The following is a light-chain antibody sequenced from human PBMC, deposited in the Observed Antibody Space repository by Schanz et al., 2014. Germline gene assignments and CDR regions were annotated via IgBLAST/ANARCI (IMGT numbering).Light chain of an antibody. CDR3: QQYGTSPVYN. Sequence: EIVLTQSPGTLSLSPGERATLSCRASQSISSSYLAWYQQKPGQAPRLLIYGTSIRATGIPDRFSGSGSGTDFTLTISRLEPEDFAVYFCQQYGTSPVYNFGQGTKLEIK. CDR1: QSISSSY. CDR2: GTS. V-gene: IGKV3-20*01. J-gene: IGKJ2*01.